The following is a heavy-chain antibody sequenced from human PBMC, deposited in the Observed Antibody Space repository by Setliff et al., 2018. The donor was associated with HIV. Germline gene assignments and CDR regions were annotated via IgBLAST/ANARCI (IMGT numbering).Heavy chain of an antibody. D-gene: IGHD1-26*01. CDR3: AKGYTWSVVGALDI. CDR1: GYTFTSYD. CDR2: ISPHNGNT. V-gene: IGHV1-18*01. J-gene: IGHJ3*02. Sequence: ASVKVSCKASGYTFTSYDINWVRQATGQGLEWMGWISPHNGNTKYGQKFQARVTMTADTSTTTAYMELRSLRSDDTAMYYCAKGYTWSVVGALDIWGQGTMVTVSS.